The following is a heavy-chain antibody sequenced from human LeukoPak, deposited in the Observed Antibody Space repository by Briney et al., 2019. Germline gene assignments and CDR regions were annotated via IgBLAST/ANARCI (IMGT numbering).Heavy chain of an antibody. CDR1: GFTFSSYQ. V-gene: IGHV3-48*03. J-gene: IGHJ6*04. CDR3: AELGITMIGGV. Sequence: GGSLRLSCAPSGFTFSSYQMNWVRQAPGKGLEWVSYISSSGSTIYYADSVKGRFTISRDNAKNSLYLQMNSLRAEDTAVYYCAELGITMIGGVWGKGTTVTISS. D-gene: IGHD3-10*02. CDR2: ISSSGSTI.